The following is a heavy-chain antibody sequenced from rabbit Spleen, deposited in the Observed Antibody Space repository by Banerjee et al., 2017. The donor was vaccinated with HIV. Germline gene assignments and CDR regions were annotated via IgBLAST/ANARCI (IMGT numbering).Heavy chain of an antibody. V-gene: IGHV1S40*01. J-gene: IGHJ6*01. CDR2: MNPIFDST. Sequence: QSLEESGGDLVKPGASLTITCTASGFSFSSGYDMCWVRQAPGTGLEWIACMNPIFDSTYYASWAKGRFTISKTSSTTVTLQMTSLTVADTATYFCARDTGGSFSSYGMDLWGQGTLVTVS. CDR3: ARDTGGSFSSYGMDL. CDR1: GFSFSSGYD. D-gene: IGHD7-1*01.